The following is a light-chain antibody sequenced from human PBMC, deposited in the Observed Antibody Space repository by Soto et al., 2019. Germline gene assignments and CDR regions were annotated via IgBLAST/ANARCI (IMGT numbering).Light chain of an antibody. V-gene: IGKV3-20*01. CDR1: QSVRNSY. CDR3: QQYNNSPVT. Sequence: EIVLTQSPGTLSLSPGERATLSCRASQSVRNSYVAWYQQKTGQAPRLLIYGASSRATGIPDRFSDSGSGTDFSLTISRLEPEDLAVYYCQQYNNSPVTFGQGTKLEIK. CDR2: GAS. J-gene: IGKJ2*01.